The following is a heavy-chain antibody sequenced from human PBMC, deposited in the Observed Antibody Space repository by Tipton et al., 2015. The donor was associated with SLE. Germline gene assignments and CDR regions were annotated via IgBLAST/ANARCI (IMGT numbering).Heavy chain of an antibody. Sequence: GSLRLSCAASGFTFSNSWLHWVRHAPGKGPVWVSTIYSRGSLNHADTVKGRFTISRGTSKNTIFLQMNHLRGDDSALYYCARDMGYTGPTETKGPMDAWGTGTTVTVSS. J-gene: IGHJ6*03. CDR2: IYSRGSL. CDR1: GFTFSNSW. CDR3: ARDMGYTGPTETKGPMDA. V-gene: IGHV3-53*01. D-gene: IGHD5-12*01.